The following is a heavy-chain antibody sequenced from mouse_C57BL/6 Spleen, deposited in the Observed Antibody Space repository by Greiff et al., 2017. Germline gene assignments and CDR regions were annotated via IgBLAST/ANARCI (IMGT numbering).Heavy chain of an antibody. CDR1: GFNITDYC. D-gene: IGHD1-1*01. CDR2: IDPEDGDT. CDR3: AREGVAGDY. V-gene: IGHV14-1*01. J-gene: IGHJ3*01. Sequence: VHVQQSGAELVKPGASVKLSCTASGFNITDYCMNWVKQRPEQGLEWIGEIDPEDGDTNYAPKFQGKATLTADTSSTTDYLQLSSLTSEDTAVYCCAREGVAGDYWGQGTPLTVSA.